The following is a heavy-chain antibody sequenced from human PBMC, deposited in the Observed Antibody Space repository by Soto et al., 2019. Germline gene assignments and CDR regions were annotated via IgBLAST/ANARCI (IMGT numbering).Heavy chain of an antibody. Sequence: QEQLVESGGGVVQPGTSLRLSCTASGFSFSTYAMYWVRQAPGKGLEWVAIISYDGSNAQYADSVKGRFTVARDNSKNTLYLQMHSLTAEDTAVYYCARDGGGFGELLLNSYDAFALWGQGKLVTVSS. V-gene: IGHV3-30*04. CDR1: GFSFSTYA. J-gene: IGHJ3*01. D-gene: IGHD3-10*01. CDR3: ARDGGGFGELLLNSYDAFAL. CDR2: ISYDGSNA.